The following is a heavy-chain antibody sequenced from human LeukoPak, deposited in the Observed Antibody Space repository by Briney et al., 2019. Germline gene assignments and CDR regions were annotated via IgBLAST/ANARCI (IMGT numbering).Heavy chain of an antibody. J-gene: IGHJ4*02. D-gene: IGHD3-9*01. CDR1: GYTFTSYD. CDR2: MNSNSGNT. CDR3: AREYYDILTGLYYFDY. V-gene: IGHV1-8*03. Sequence: ASVKVSCKASGYTFTSYDINWVRQATGQGLEWMGWMNSNSGNTGYAQKFQDRVTITRNTSISTAYMELNSLRSEDTAVYYCAREYYDILTGLYYFDYWGQGTLVTVSS.